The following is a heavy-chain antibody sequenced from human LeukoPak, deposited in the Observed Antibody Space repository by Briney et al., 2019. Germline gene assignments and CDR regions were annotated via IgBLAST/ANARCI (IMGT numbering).Heavy chain of an antibody. D-gene: IGHD3-3*01. CDR2: ISGSGGST. CDR3: AKDAATYDFWSGYYPFDY. V-gene: IGHV3-23*01. J-gene: IGHJ4*02. CDR1: GFTFSSYA. Sequence: GGSLRLSCAASGFTFSSYAMSWVRQAPGKGLEWVSAISGSGGSTYYADSVKGRFTISRDNSKNTLYLQMNSLRAEDTAVCYCAKDAATYDFWSGYYPFDYWGQGTLVTVSS.